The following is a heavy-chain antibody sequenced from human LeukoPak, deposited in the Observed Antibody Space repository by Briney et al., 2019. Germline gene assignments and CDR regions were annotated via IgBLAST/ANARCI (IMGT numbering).Heavy chain of an antibody. Sequence: SVKVSCKASGGTFISYATSWVRQAPGQGLEWMGRIIPIFGTANYAQKFQGRVTITTDESTSTAYMELSSLRSEDTAVYYCARARAYGSGSYYNKNWFDPWGQGTLVTVSS. V-gene: IGHV1-69*05. J-gene: IGHJ5*02. CDR1: GGTFISYA. CDR2: IIPIFGTA. CDR3: ARARAYGSGSYYNKNWFDP. D-gene: IGHD3-10*01.